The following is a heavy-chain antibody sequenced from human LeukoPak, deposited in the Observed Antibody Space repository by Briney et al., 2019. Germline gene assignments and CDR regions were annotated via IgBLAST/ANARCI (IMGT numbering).Heavy chain of an antibody. CDR2: IYHSGST. Sequence: PSETLSLTCTVSGGSISSGNYYWGWIRQPPGKGLEWIGYIYHSGSTYYNPSLKSRVTISVDRSKNQFSLKLSSVTAADTAVYYCARGEYYDSSGYSYFDYWGQGTLVTVSS. CDR3: ARGEYYDSSGYSYFDY. J-gene: IGHJ4*02. CDR1: GGSISSGNYY. D-gene: IGHD3-22*01. V-gene: IGHV4-30-2*01.